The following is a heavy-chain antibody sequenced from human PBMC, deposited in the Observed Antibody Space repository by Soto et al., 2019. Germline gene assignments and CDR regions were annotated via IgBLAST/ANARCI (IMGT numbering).Heavy chain of an antibody. CDR3: ARDLRGSSWYGSYYYYGMDV. D-gene: IGHD6-13*01. V-gene: IGHV4-31*03. J-gene: IGHJ6*02. CDR1: GGSISSGGYY. Sequence: SETLSLTCTVSGGSISSGGYYWSWIRQHPGKGLGWIGYIYYSGSTYYNPSLKSRVTISVDTSKNQFSLKLSSVTAADTAVYYCARDLRGSSWYGSYYYYGMDVWGQGTTVTVSS. CDR2: IYYSGST.